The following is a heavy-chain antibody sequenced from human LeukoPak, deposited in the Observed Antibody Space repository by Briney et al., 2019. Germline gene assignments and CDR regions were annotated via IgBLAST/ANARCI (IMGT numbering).Heavy chain of an antibody. V-gene: IGHV3-23*01. J-gene: IGHJ4*02. CDR3: AKDFVVVPARYFDC. CDR1: GLIYSSYA. Sequence: GGSLRLSCDASGLIYSSYAMSWVRQAPGKGLERVSVISGSGGSTYYADSVKGRFTISRDNSKNTLYLQMNSLRAEDTAVYYCAKDFVVVPARYFDCWGQGTLVTVSS. CDR2: ISGSGGST. D-gene: IGHD2-2*01.